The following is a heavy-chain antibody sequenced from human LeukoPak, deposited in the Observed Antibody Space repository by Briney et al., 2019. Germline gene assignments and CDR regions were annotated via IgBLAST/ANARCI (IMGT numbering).Heavy chain of an antibody. V-gene: IGHV5-51*01. J-gene: IGHJ4*02. Sequence: GESLKISCKGSGYSFTNYWIGWVRQMPGKGLEWMGIIYPGDSDTIYSPSFQGQVTLSADKSISTAYLQWSSLKASDTAMYYCALNPRGYCSGGRCYIGYWGQGTLVTVSS. CDR1: GYSFTNYW. D-gene: IGHD2-15*01. CDR3: ALNPRGYCSGGRCYIGY. CDR2: IYPGDSDT.